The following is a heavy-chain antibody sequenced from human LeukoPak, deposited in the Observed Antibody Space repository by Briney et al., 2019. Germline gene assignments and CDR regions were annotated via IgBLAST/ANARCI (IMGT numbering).Heavy chain of an antibody. V-gene: IGHV3-30-3*01. CDR1: GFTFNTYA. CDR2: ISFDGSNK. D-gene: IGHD6-19*01. J-gene: IGHJ4*02. Sequence: HPGGSLRLSCAASGFTFNTYAVHWVRQAPGKGLEWVAVISFDGSNKYYADSVKGRFIISRDNSKNTLYLQMNSLRPEDTAIYLCARDLGVAVNYFDYWGQGTLVTVSA. CDR3: ARDLGVAVNYFDY.